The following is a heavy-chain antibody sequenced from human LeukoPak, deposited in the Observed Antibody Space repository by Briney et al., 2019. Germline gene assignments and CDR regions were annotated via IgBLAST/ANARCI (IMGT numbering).Heavy chain of an antibody. CDR2: IYYSGST. J-gene: IGHJ4*02. Sequence: SETLSLTCTVSGGSISSSSYYWGWIRQPPGKGLEWIGSIYYSGSTYYNPSLKSRVPMSVDTSKNQFALKLSSVTAADTAVYYCARRTPPGYGYGYSDYWGQGTLVTVSS. D-gene: IGHD5-18*01. CDR1: GGSISSSSYY. CDR3: ARRTPPGYGYGYSDY. V-gene: IGHV4-39*01.